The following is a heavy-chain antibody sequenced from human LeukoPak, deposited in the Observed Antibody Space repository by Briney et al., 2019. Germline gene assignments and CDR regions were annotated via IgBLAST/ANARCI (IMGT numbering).Heavy chain of an antibody. CDR2: IYYSGST. D-gene: IGHD3-9*01. J-gene: IGHJ4*02. V-gene: IGHV4-59*08. CDR3: ARSVYYDILTGLFDY. Sequence: SETLSLTCTVSGGSISSYYWSWIRQPPGKGLEWIGYIYYSGSTNYNPSLKSRVTISVDTSKNQFSLKLSSVTAADTAVYYCARSVYYDILTGLFDYWGQGTLVTVSS. CDR1: GGSISSYY.